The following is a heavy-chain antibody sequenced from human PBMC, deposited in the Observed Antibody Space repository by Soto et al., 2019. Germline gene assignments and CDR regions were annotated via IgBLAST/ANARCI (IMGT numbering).Heavy chain of an antibody. Sequence: GGSRRLSCADSGVALRRHAMNWGRQAPGKGLEWVSFIGSRTYDIYYADSVKGRFTTSRDNAKNSLYLDLTRLRVEDTGVYFCVRDYYDTSGYPNTFDRWGQGTLVNV. CDR3: VRDYYDTSGYPNTFDR. J-gene: IGHJ3*02. D-gene: IGHD3-22*01. CDR2: IGSRTYDI. CDR1: GVALRRHA. V-gene: IGHV3-21*01.